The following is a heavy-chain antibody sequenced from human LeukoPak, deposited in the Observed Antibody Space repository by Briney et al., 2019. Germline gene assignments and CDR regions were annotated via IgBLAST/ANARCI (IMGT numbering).Heavy chain of an antibody. CDR1: GGSISSYY. CDR2: MYYSGST. Sequence: SETLSLTCTVSGGSISSYYWSWIRQPPGKGLEWIGYMYYSGSTNYNPSLKSRATISLDTSKNKFSLKLSSVTAADTAVYYCARNIGWFDPWGQGTLVTVSS. J-gene: IGHJ5*02. V-gene: IGHV4-59*01. CDR3: ARNIGWFDP. D-gene: IGHD2/OR15-2a*01.